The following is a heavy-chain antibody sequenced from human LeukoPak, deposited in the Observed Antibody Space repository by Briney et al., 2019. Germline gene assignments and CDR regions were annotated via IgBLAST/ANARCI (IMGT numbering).Heavy chain of an antibody. CDR2: INHSGST. CDR3: AGIAVAVPFDY. J-gene: IGHJ4*02. CDR1: GGSFSGYY. V-gene: IGHV4-34*01. D-gene: IGHD6-19*01. Sequence: SETLSLTCAVYGGSFSGYYWSWIRQPPGKGLEWIGEINHSGSTNYNPSLKSRVTISVDTSKNQFSLKLSSVTAADTAVYYCAGIAVAVPFDYGGQGTLVTVSS.